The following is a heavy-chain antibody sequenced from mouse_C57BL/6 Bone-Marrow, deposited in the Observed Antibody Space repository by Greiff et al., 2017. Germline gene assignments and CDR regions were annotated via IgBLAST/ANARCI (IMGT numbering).Heavy chain of an antibody. CDR3: ARGPIFYGNYARYFDV. D-gene: IGHD2-1*01. CDR2: IDPSDSYT. Sequence: QVQLQQPGAELVMPGASVKLSCKASGYTFTSYWMHWVKQRPGQGLEWIGEIDPSDSYTNYNQKFKGKSTLTVDKSSSTAYMQLSSLTSEDSAVYYGARGPIFYGNYARYFDVWGTGTTVTVSS. CDR1: GYTFTSYW. V-gene: IGHV1-69*01. J-gene: IGHJ1*03.